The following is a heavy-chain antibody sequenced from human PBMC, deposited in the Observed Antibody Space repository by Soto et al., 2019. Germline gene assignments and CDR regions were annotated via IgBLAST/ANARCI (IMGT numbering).Heavy chain of an antibody. Sequence: QVQLVQSGAEVKKPGASVKVSCKVSGYTLTELSMHWVRQAPGKGLEWMGGFDPEDGETIYAQKFQGRVTMTDDTSTDTAYMELSSLRSEDTAVYYWATDMWREADGSGSYSSDYWCQGTLVTVS. CDR1: GYTLTELS. CDR2: FDPEDGET. D-gene: IGHD3-10*01. CDR3: ATDMWREADGSGSYSSDY. V-gene: IGHV1-24*01. J-gene: IGHJ4*02.